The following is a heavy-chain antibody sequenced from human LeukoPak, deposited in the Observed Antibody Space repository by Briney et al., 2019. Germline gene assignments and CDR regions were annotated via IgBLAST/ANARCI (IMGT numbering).Heavy chain of an antibody. D-gene: IGHD3-22*01. J-gene: IGHJ4*02. CDR2: ISGSGDTT. CDR3: AKDAGSTMIVVVIEVDYYFDY. Sequence: GGSLRLFCEASGFTFSTYAMSWVRQAPGKGPEWVSAISGSGDTTYYADSVKGRFTISRDNSKNTLYLQMNSLRAEDTAVYYCAKDAGSTMIVVVIEVDYYFDYWGQGTLVTVSS. CDR1: GFTFSTYA. V-gene: IGHV3-23*01.